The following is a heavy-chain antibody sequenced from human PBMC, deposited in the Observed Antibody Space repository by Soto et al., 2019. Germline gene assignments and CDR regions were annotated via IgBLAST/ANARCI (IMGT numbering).Heavy chain of an antibody. CDR2: INHSGST. CDR3: ITELVIFAS. CDR1: GGSFSGHY. J-gene: IGHJ4*02. V-gene: IGHV4-34*01. Sequence: PSETLSLTCAVYGGSFSGHYWTWIRQPPGRGLEWIGEINHSGSTNYNPSLKSRVTMSVDTSKNQLSLKTEDTGLYYCTTDRGITELVIFASWGLGTLVTVSS. D-gene: IGHD3-10*01.